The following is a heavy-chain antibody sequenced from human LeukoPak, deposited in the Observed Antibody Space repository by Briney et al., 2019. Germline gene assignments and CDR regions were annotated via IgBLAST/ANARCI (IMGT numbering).Heavy chain of an antibody. V-gene: IGHV4-4*09. CDR2: IYTSGNT. CDR3: ARAPSQMYSSSAPLDY. D-gene: IGHD6-6*01. J-gene: IGHJ4*02. Sequence: SETLSLTCSVSGGSISSDYWNWIRQPPGKGLEWLGYIYTSGNTDYNPSLKSRVTISVDTSKKQFSLKLSSVTAADTAVYYCARAPSQMYSSSAPLDYWGQGTLVIVSS. CDR1: GGSISSDY.